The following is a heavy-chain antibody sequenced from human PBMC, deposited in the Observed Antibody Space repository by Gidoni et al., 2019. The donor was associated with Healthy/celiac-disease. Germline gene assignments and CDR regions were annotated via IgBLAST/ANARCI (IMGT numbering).Heavy chain of an antibody. CDR1: RGSISSCDYY. D-gene: IGHD5-18*01. Sequence: QVQLQESGLGLVKPSQTLSLTCSVCRGSISSCDYYWRWSRPPPGKGLVWIGYRYYSGSTDDNPSLKSRVTISVDTSKIQFSLKLSSVTAADAAVYYCARVERGYSYGLLDYWGQGTLVTVSS. CDR2: RYYSGST. CDR3: ARVERGYSYGLLDY. V-gene: IGHV4-30-4*01. J-gene: IGHJ4*02.